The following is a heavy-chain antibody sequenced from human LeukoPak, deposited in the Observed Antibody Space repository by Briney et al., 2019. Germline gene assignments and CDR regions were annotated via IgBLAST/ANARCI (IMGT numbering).Heavy chain of an antibody. CDR3: AKDRVTTVTTFFSQFDF. D-gene: IGHD4-11*01. J-gene: IGHJ4*02. CDR1: GFTFSNYA. Sequence: PGGSLRLSRAASGFTFSNYAMHWVRQAPGKGLEWVSGITGSGDKTYYTDSLKGRFTISRDNSKNTLFLQISSLRADDTAVYYCAKDRVTTVTTFFSQFDFWGQGTLVTVSS. V-gene: IGHV3-23*01. CDR2: ITGSGDKT.